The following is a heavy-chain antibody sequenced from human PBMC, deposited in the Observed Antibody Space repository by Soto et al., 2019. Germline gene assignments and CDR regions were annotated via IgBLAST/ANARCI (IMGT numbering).Heavy chain of an antibody. V-gene: IGHV1-69*06. CDR1: GGTFSSYA. CDR3: ASGSNDYSVVFDY. CDR2: ISAIIGTT. J-gene: IGHJ4*02. Sequence: SVKVSCKASGGTFSSYAISWVRQAPGQGLEWMGGISAIIGTTNYAQKLQGRVTITADTSTSTAYMELRSLRSEDTAVYYCASGSNDYSVVFDYWGQGTLVTVSS. D-gene: IGHD4-4*01.